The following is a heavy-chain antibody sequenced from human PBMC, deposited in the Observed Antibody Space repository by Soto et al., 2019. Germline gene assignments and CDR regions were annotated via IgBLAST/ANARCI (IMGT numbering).Heavy chain of an antibody. CDR3: ASPLRIAVAGANAFDI. V-gene: IGHV3-21*01. J-gene: IGHJ3*02. CDR1: GFTFSSYS. D-gene: IGHD6-19*01. Sequence: GGSLRLSCAASGFTFSSYSMNWVRQAPGKGLEWVSSISSSSSYIYYADSVKGRFTISRDNAKNSLYLQMNSLRAEDTAVYYCASPLRIAVAGANAFDIWGQGTMVTVSS. CDR2: ISSSSSYI.